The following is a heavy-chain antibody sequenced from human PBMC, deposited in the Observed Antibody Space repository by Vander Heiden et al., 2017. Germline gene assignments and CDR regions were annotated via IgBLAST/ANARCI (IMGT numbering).Heavy chain of an antibody. J-gene: IGHJ4*02. V-gene: IGHV3-13*01. Sequence: EVQLVESGGGWVQPGGSLRLSCAASGFTFSSYDMHWVRQATGKGLEWVSAIGTAGDTYYPGSVKGRFTISRENAKNSLYLQMNSLRAGDTAVYYCARGDILTGFDYWGQGTLVTVSS. D-gene: IGHD3-9*01. CDR2: IGTAGDT. CDR1: GFTFSSYD. CDR3: ARGDILTGFDY.